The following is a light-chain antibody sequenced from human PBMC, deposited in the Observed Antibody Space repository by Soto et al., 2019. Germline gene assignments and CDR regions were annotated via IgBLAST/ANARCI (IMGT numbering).Light chain of an antibody. Sequence: QSVLTQPASVSGSPGQSITISCTGTSSDVGGYNDFSWYQQHPGKAPKLRIYDVGNRPSGVSNRFSGSKSGNTASLTISGLQAEDEADYYSSSYTSSSSYVFGTGTKLTVL. CDR2: DVG. CDR3: SSYTSSSSYV. J-gene: IGLJ1*01. V-gene: IGLV2-14*01. CDR1: SSDVGGYND.